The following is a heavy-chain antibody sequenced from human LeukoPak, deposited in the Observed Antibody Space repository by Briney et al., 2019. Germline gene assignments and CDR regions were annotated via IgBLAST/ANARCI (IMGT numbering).Heavy chain of an antibody. Sequence: GGSLRLSCAASGFTVSSNYMSWVRQAPGKGLEWVSVIYSGGSTYYADSVKGRFTISRDNSKNTLYLQMNSLRAEDTAVYYCAKNSGSYAYGMDVWGQGTTVTVSS. CDR2: IYSGGST. CDR1: GFTVSSNY. CDR3: AKNSGSYAYGMDV. D-gene: IGHD1-26*01. V-gene: IGHV3-53*05. J-gene: IGHJ6*02.